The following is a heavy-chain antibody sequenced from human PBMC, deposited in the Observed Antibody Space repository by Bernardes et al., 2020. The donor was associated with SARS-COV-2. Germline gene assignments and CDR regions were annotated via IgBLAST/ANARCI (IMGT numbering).Heavy chain of an antibody. CDR1: DAAISEYS. CDR3: ARDLDAVSGGFDP. Sequence: TLSLTCSVSDAAISEYSWSWIRQSPGKGLEWIGYVLYSGTTNYNPSLKTRVTISRDTSKNEFSLKLSSVTAADTAVYFCARDLDAVSGGFDPWGQGILVTVSS. V-gene: IGHV4-59*01. J-gene: IGHJ5*02. CDR2: VLYSGTT.